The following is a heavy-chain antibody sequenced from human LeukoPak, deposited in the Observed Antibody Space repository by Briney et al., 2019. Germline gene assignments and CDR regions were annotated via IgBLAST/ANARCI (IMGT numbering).Heavy chain of an antibody. CDR3: ARSEGRFFDL. Sequence: SETLSLTCTVSGGSISDYYWGWIRQAPGKGLEWIGYIYYNGSTNYNPSLKSRVSISLDTSKNQFSLKLSSVTAADTAVYYCARSEGRFFDLWGRGTLVTVSS. J-gene: IGHJ2*01. V-gene: IGHV4-59*08. CDR2: IYYNGST. CDR1: GGSISDYY.